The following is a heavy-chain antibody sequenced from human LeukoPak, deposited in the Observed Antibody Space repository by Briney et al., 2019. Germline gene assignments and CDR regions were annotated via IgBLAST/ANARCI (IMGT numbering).Heavy chain of an antibody. CDR3: ARDKGPGTTIFGVVIPYYYYYYMDV. V-gene: IGHV4-59*11. CDR1: GGSISSHY. J-gene: IGHJ6*03. Sequence: PSETLSLTCTVSGGSISSHYWSWIRQPPGKGLEWIGYIYYSGSTNYNPSLKSRVTISVDTSKNQLSLKLSSVTAADTAVYYCARDKGPGTTIFGVVIPYYYYYYMDVWGKGTTVTVSS. D-gene: IGHD3-3*01. CDR2: IYYSGST.